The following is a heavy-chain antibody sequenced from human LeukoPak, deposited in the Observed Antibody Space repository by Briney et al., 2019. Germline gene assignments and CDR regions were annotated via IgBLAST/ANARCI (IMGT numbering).Heavy chain of an antibody. D-gene: IGHD3-22*01. CDR2: INPNSGGT. V-gene: IGHV1-2*02. CDR1: GYTFTGYY. Sequence: ASVKVSCKASGYTFTGYYMHWVRQAPGQGLEWMGWINPNSGGTNYAQKFQGRVTMSVDTSKNQFSLKLSSVTAADTAVYYCARDGGLDSSGYYSFFDYWGQGTLVTVSS. CDR3: ARDGGLDSSGYYSFFDY. J-gene: IGHJ4*02.